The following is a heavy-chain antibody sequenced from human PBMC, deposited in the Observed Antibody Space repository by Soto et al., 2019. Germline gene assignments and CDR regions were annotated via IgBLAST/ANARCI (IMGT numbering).Heavy chain of an antibody. D-gene: IGHD2-2*01. CDR3: ASRFSTQYYFEY. J-gene: IGHJ4*02. CDR2: INHSGST. CDR1: GGSFSGYY. V-gene: IGHV4-34*01. Sequence: QVQLQQWGAGLLKPSETLSLTCAVYGGSFSGYYWSWIRQPPGKGLEWIEEINHSGSTNYNPSLKSRVSISVDTSTNQFALKLSSVTAADTAVYYCASRFSTQYYFEYWGQGTLGTVSS.